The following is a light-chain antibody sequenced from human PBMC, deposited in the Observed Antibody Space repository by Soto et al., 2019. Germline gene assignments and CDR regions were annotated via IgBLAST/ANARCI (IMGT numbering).Light chain of an antibody. CDR3: QQDSYSPT. J-gene: IGKJ5*01. CDR1: QSVSIY. CDR2: DAS. Sequence: EIVLTHSPATLSLSPGERATLSCRASQSVSIYLAWYQQKPGQAPRLLIYDASNRATGIPARFSVSGSGKYFTITISRLQHEDVAYYYCQQDSYSPTFGQGTRLEIK. V-gene: IGKV3-11*01.